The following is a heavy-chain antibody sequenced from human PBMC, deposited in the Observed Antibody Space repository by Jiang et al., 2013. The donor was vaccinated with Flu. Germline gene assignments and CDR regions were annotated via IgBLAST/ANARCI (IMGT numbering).Heavy chain of an antibody. CDR2: GYYDGTT. Sequence: STHYWGWIRQSPGKGLEWIGSGYYDGTTFYNPSLKSRVTTSIDTSKNQFSLKLSSVTAADTAVYYCGRIQRWLQPGPFDSWGQGTLVTVSS. D-gene: IGHD5-24*01. J-gene: IGHJ4*02. CDR3: GRIQRWLQPGPFDS. CDR1: STHY. V-gene: IGHV4-39*01.